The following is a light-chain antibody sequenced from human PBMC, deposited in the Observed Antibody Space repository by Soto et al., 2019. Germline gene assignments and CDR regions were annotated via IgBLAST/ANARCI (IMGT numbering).Light chain of an antibody. CDR1: SSNIGAHYD. CDR2: GNS. J-gene: IGLJ2*01. V-gene: IGLV1-40*01. Sequence: QSVLTQPPSVSGAPGQRVTISCTGGSSNIGAHYDVHWYQQLPGTAPKLLIYGNSNRPSGVPDRFSGSKSGTSASLAITGLQAEDEADYYCQSYDSSLVVVFGGGTQLTVL. CDR3: QSYDSSLVVV.